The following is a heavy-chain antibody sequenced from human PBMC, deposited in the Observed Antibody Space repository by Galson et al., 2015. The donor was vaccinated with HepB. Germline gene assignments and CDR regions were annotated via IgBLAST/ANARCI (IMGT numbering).Heavy chain of an antibody. CDR2: ISGSGGST. CDR3: AKTVVPAAGWYYGLDV. V-gene: IGHV3-23*01. D-gene: IGHD2-2*01. Sequence: CAASGFTFTNYAMSWVRQAPGKGLEWVSGISGSGGSTFYADSVKGRCTISRDNSENTLYLQMNSLRVEDTAVYYCAKTVVPAAGWYYGLDVWGQGTTVTVS. CDR1: GFTFTNYA. J-gene: IGHJ6*02.